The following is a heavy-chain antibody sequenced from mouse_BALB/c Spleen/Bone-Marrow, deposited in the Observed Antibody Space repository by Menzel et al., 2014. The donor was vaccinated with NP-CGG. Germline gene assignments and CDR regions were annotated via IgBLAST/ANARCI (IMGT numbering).Heavy chain of an antibody. J-gene: IGHJ2*01. CDR2: IYPGDGET. CDR1: GYPFSSYW. V-gene: IGHV1-80*01. Sequence: VKLQESGAELVRPGSSVKISCKASGYPFSSYWMNWVKQRPRQGLEWIGQIYPGDGETNYNGKFKGNATLTADKSSSTAYMQLISLTSEDSAVYFCARKYGDYWGQGTTLTVSS. D-gene: IGHD2-10*02. CDR3: ARKYGDY.